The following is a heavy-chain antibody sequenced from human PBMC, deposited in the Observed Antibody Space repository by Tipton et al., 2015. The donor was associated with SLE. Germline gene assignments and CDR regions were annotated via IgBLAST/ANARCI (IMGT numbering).Heavy chain of an antibody. CDR1: GGSISSYY. Sequence: TLSLTCTVSGGSISSYYWSWSRQPAGKGLEWIGRIYTRGSTNYNPSLKSRVTMSVDTSKNQFSLKLSSVTAADTAVYYCARDRLTIFGVVIPDAFDIWGQGTMVTVSS. CDR3: ARDRLTIFGVVIPDAFDI. CDR2: IYTRGST. D-gene: IGHD3-3*01. V-gene: IGHV4-4*07. J-gene: IGHJ3*02.